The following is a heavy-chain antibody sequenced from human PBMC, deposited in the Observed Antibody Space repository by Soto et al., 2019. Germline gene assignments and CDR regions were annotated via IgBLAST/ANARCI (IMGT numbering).Heavy chain of an antibody. D-gene: IGHD2-2*01. CDR3: ASGIVVPDAFDI. J-gene: IGHJ3*02. CDR2: INPNSGGT. CDR1: GYTFTGYY. Sequence: ASVKVSCKASGYTFTGYYMHWVRQAPGQGLEWMGWINPNSGGTSYAQKFQGRVTMTRDTSISTAYMELSRLRSDDTAVYYCASGIVVPDAFDIWGQGTMVPVSS. V-gene: IGHV1-2*02.